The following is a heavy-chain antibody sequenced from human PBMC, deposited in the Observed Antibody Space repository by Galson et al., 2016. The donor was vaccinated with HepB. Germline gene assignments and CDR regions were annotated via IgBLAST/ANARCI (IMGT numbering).Heavy chain of an antibody. CDR1: GYRFTTYW. CDR2: IDPSDSYK. D-gene: IGHD2-2*01. J-gene: IGHJ5*02. V-gene: IGHV5-10-1*01. Sequence: QSGAEVKKPGESLRISCKGSGYRFTTYWISWVRQMPGKGLEWMGRIDPSDSYKNYSPSFEGHVTISVDKSISTAYLEWSSLKASDTAMYYCARLIRGDCSSTSCTWFDPWGQGTLVTVSS. CDR3: ARLIRGDCSSTSCTWFDP.